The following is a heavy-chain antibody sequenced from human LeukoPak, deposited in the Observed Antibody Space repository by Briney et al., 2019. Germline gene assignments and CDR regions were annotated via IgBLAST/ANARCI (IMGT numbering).Heavy chain of an antibody. CDR2: ISSSGNTI. CDR1: GFTFSSYE. J-gene: IGHJ4*02. V-gene: IGHV3-48*03. D-gene: IGHD6-25*01. Sequence: GGSLRLSCAASGFTFSSYEMNWVRQAPGKGLEWVSYISSSGNTIYYADSVKGRFTISRDNAKNSLYLQMNNLRAEDTAVYYCARGGLILFLTYWGQGTLVTVSS. CDR3: ARGGLILFLTY.